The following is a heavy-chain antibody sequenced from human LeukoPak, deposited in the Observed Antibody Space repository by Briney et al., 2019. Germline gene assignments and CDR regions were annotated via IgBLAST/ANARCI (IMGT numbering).Heavy chain of an antibody. D-gene: IGHD6-6*01. CDR2: FDPEDGET. Sequence: GASVKVSCKVSGYTLTELSMHWVRQAPGKGLEWMGGFDPEDGETIYAQKFQGRVTMTEDTSTDTAYMELSSLRSEDTAVYYCATQAIIAARPGDYYYYGMDVWGQGTTVTVSS. CDR3: ATQAIIAARPGDYYYYGMDV. V-gene: IGHV1-24*01. J-gene: IGHJ6*02. CDR1: GYTLTELS.